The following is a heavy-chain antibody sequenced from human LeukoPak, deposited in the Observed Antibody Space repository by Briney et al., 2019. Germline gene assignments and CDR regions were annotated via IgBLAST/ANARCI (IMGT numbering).Heavy chain of an antibody. V-gene: IGHV4-34*01. CDR1: GGSFSGYY. D-gene: IGHD2-21*02. CDR3: ARGPPYCGGDCYPFDY. Sequence: PSETLSLTCAVYGGSFSGYYWSWIRQPPGKGLEWIGEITHSGSTNYNPSLKSRVTISVDTSKNQFSLKLSSVTAADTAVYYCARGPPYCGGDCYPFDYWGQGTLVTVSS. CDR2: ITHSGST. J-gene: IGHJ4*02.